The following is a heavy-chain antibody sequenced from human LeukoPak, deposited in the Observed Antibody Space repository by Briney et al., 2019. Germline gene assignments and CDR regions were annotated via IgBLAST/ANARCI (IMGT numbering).Heavy chain of an antibody. Sequence: KVSCKASGYTFTSYWIGWVRQMPGKGLEWMGIIYPGDSDTRYSPSFQGQVTISADKSISTAYLQWSSLKASDTAMYYCATLETGSKTYYFDYWGQGTLVTVSS. J-gene: IGHJ4*02. CDR3: ATLETGSKTYYFDY. V-gene: IGHV5-51*01. CDR2: IYPGDSDT. CDR1: GYTFTSYW. D-gene: IGHD1-26*01.